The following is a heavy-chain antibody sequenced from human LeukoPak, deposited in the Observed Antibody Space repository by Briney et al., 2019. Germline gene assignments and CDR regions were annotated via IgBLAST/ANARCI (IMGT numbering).Heavy chain of an antibody. CDR1: GFTVSSNY. CDR3: ARAMGTSTYYYYYMDV. Sequence: GGSLRLSCAASGFTVSSNYMSWVRQAPGKGLEWVSVIYSGGSTYYADSVKGRFTISRDNSKNTLYLQMNSLRAEDTAVYYCARAMGTSTYYYYYMDVWGEGTTVTVSS. CDR2: IYSGGST. J-gene: IGHJ6*03. V-gene: IGHV3-53*01. D-gene: IGHD1-14*01.